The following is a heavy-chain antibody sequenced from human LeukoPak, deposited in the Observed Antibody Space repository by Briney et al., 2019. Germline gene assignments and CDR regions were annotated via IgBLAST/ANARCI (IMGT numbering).Heavy chain of an antibody. D-gene: IGHD3-9*01. CDR2: ISAYNGNT. CDR3: ARVQVGYFDWLFVSYFDY. V-gene: IGHV1-18*01. Sequence: ASVKVSCKASGYTFTSYGISWVRQAPGQGLEWMGWISAYNGNTNYAQKLQGRVTMTTDTSTSTAYMELRSLRSDDTAVYYCARVQVGYFDWLFVSYFDYWGQGTLVTVSS. CDR1: GYTFTSYG. J-gene: IGHJ4*02.